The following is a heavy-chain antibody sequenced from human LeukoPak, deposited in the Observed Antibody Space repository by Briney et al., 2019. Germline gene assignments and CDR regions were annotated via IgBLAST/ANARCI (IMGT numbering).Heavy chain of an antibody. CDR2: INPNSGGT. V-gene: IGHV1-2*02. Sequence: GASVKVSCKASGYTFTGYYMHWVRQAPGQGLEWMGWINPNSGGTNHAQKFQGRVTMTRDTSINTAYMELSRLTSDDTAVYYCARGTAYYDILTGYSPAYYFDCWGQGALVTVSS. CDR1: GYTFTGYY. D-gene: IGHD3-9*01. J-gene: IGHJ4*02. CDR3: ARGTAYYDILTGYSPAYYFDC.